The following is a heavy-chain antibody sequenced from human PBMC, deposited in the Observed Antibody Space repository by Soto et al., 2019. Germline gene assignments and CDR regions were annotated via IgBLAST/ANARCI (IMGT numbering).Heavy chain of an antibody. CDR1: GYSIASGYY. CDR3: AKSYSSNWYDYFDY. J-gene: IGHJ4*02. D-gene: IGHD6-13*01. CDR2: IYHAGSV. Sequence: LSLTCAVSGYSIASGYYWAWIRQSPGKGLEWIGSIYHAGSVYYNPSLNSRVAVSLDTSKNHFSLKLTSVTAADTALYYCAKSYSSNWYDYFDYWGQGTLVTVSS. V-gene: IGHV4-38-2*01.